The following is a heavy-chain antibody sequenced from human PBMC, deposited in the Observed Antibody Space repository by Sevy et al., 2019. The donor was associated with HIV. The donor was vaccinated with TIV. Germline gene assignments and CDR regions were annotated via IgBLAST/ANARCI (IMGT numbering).Heavy chain of an antibody. J-gene: IGHJ4*02. CDR2: IKSKTDGGTT. CDR1: GFTFSNAW. D-gene: IGHD1-26*01. Sequence: GGSLRLSCAASGFTFSNAWMSWVRQAPGKGLEWVSRIKSKTDGGTTDYAAPVKGRFTISRDDSKNTLYLQMNSLKTEDTAVYYCTTGKLLWGYWGQGTLVTVSS. V-gene: IGHV3-15*01. CDR3: TTGKLLWGY.